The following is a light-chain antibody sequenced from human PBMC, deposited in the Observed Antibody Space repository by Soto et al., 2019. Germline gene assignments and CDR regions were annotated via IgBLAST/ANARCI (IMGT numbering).Light chain of an antibody. V-gene: IGLV2-11*01. Sequence: DVGVYNYVSWYQQYPGKAPKIMIYDVSKRPSGVPDRFSGSKSDNTASLTISGLQAEDEADYYCCSYAGSYTFVFGIGTKVTVL. J-gene: IGLJ1*01. CDR1: DVGVYNY. CDR3: CSYAGSYTFV. CDR2: DVS.